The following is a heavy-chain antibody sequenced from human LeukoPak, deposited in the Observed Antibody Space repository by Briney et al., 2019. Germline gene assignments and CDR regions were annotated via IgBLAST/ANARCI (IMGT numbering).Heavy chain of an antibody. CDR3: ARGRLHDYGDYDN. CDR1: GYTFTSYD. CDR2: MNPNSGNT. V-gene: IGHV1-8*01. Sequence: ASVKVSCKAFGYTFTSYDINWVRQATGHGLEWMGWMNPNSGNTGYAQKFQGRVTMTRNTSISTAYMELSSLRSEDTAVYYCARGRLHDYGDYDNWGQGTLVTVSS. J-gene: IGHJ4*02. D-gene: IGHD4-17*01.